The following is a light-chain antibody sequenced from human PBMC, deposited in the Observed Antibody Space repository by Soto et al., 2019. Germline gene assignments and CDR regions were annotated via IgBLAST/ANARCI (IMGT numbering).Light chain of an antibody. CDR3: ETWDSNTWV. CDR1: SGHSSYI. Sequence: QLVLTQSSSASASLGSSVKLTCTLSSGHSSYIIAWHQQQPGKAPRYLMKLEGSGSYNKGSGVPDRFSGSSSGADHYLTISNLQSEDEADYYCETWDSNTWVFGGGTKLTVL. J-gene: IGLJ3*02. CDR2: LEGSGSY. V-gene: IGLV4-60*03.